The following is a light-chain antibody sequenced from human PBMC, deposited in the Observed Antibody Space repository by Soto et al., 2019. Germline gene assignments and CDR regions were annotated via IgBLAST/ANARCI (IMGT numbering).Light chain of an antibody. CDR2: EVS. CDR1: SSDVGGYNY. Sequence: QSVLTQPPSASGSPGQSVTISCTGTSSDVGGYNYVSWYQQHPGKAPKLMIYEVSKRPSGVPDRFSGSKSGNTASLAVSGLQAEDEADYDCSSYAGSNNPLYVLGTGTKLT. J-gene: IGLJ1*01. V-gene: IGLV2-8*01. CDR3: SSYAGSNNPLYV.